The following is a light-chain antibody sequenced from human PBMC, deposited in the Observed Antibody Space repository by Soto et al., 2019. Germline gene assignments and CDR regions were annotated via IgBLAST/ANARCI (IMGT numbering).Light chain of an antibody. CDR3: QTWGTGMGV. J-gene: IGLJ2*01. Sequence: QLVLTQSPSASASLGAAVKLTCTLSSGYNSYAITWHQQQPEKGPRYLMRLNSDGSHDKGDGIPDRFSGSSSGTERYLIISSLQPEDEADYYCQTWGTGMGVFGGGTKLTVL. CDR2: LNSDGSH. CDR1: SGYNSYA. V-gene: IGLV4-69*01.